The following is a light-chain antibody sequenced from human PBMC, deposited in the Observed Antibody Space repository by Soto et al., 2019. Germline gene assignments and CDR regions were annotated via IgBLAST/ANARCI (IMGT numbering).Light chain of an antibody. CDR3: QSYDSILWLKV. Sequence: QSVLTQPPSVSGAPGQRVTISCTGSSSNIGAGYDVHWYQQFPGTAPKLLIYGNNNRPSGVPDRFSGSKSGTSASLAITGLQAEDEADYYCQSYDSILWLKVFGGGTKLTVL. J-gene: IGLJ2*01. CDR1: SSNIGAGYD. CDR2: GNN. V-gene: IGLV1-40*01.